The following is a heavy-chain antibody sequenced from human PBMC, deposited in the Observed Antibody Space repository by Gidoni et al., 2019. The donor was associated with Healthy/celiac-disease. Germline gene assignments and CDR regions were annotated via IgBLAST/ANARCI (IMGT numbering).Heavy chain of an antibody. CDR2: SSSSGSHI. Sequence: QLVESGGGLVNPGGSLRRSCADSGFTFRDYYMSWIRQAPGKGLWWVSYSSSSGSHIYYADSVKGRFTISRDNAKNSLYLKMNSRRAEDTAVYYCARERGVPAEGYFDYWGHGTLVTVSS. D-gene: IGHD2-2*01. J-gene: IGHJ4*01. CDR1: GFTFRDYY. CDR3: ARERGVPAEGYFDY. V-gene: IGHV3-11*01.